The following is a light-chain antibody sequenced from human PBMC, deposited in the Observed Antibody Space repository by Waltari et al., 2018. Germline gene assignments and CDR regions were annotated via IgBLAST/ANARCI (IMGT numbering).Light chain of an antibody. Sequence: EIVLTHSPATRSLSAGARSTLSCTASHSVDLYLAWYQQRPGQPPRLLIYDTSNRAPGIPARFSVSWSDTDFTLTISSLEPEDFAVYYCQQRRSWPLTFGGGTKVEIE. CDR3: QQRRSWPLT. J-gene: IGKJ4*01. CDR1: HSVDLY. CDR2: DTS. V-gene: IGKV3-11*01.